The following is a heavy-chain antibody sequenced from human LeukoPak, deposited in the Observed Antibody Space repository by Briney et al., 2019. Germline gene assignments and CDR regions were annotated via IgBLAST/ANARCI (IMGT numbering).Heavy chain of an antibody. CDR2: IYYSGST. Sequence: SETLSLTCTVSGGSISSYYWSWIRQPPGKGLEWIGYIYYSGSTNYNPSLKSRVTISVDTSKNQFSLKLSSVTAADTAVYYCASGPKILWFGEFIPFPFDYWGQGTLVTVSS. CDR3: ASGPKILWFGEFIPFPFDY. V-gene: IGHV4-59*08. J-gene: IGHJ4*02. CDR1: GGSISSYY. D-gene: IGHD3-10*01.